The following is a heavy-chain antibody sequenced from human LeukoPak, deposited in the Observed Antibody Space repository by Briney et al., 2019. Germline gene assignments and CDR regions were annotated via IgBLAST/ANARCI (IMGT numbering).Heavy chain of an antibody. D-gene: IGHD4-17*01. V-gene: IGHV1-2*02. CDR1: GHTFTGYY. Sequence: ASVKVSCKASGHTFTGYYMHWVRQAPGQGLEWMGWINPNSGGTNYAQKFQGRVTMTRDTSISTAYMELSRLRSDDTAVYYCASYGDYVDNAFDIWGQGTMVTVSS. J-gene: IGHJ3*02. CDR3: ASYGDYVDNAFDI. CDR2: INPNSGGT.